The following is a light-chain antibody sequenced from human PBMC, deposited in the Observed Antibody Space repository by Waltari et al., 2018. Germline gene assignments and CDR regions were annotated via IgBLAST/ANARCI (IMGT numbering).Light chain of an antibody. Sequence: DIQMTQSPSSLSASVGDRVTITCQASQDISNYLNWYQQKPGKAPKLLIYDASNLETGVPSRFSGSGSGTDFIFTISSLQPEDIATYYCQQYENLPPFFGQRTKLEIK. J-gene: IGKJ2*01. CDR2: DAS. CDR1: QDISNY. CDR3: QQYENLPPF. V-gene: IGKV1-33*01.